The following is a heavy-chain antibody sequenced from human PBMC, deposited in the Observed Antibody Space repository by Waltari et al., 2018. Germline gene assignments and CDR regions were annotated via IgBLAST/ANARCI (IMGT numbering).Heavy chain of an antibody. V-gene: IGHV3-20*04. Sequence: EVHLVDSGGSMVRPGGSLRLPCLASGSNFSGYGMAWVRQVPGKGLEWVSGITWDGGDTGYADSVKGRFTISRDNAKNSLFLQMNSLRAEDTALYFCARIQFYDNNDYRFFDYWGQGTLVTVSS. CDR1: GSNFSGYG. D-gene: IGHD3-22*01. J-gene: IGHJ4*02. CDR2: ITWDGGDT. CDR3: ARIQFYDNNDYRFFDY.